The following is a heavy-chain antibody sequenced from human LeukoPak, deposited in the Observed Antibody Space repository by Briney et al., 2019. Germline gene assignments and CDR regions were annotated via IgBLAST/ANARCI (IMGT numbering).Heavy chain of an antibody. CDR2: IYYSGST. CDR1: GGSISSYY. J-gene: IGHJ4*02. D-gene: IGHD3-16*02. Sequence: PSETLSLTCTVSGGSISSYYWSWIRQPPGKGLEWLGYIYYSGSTNYNPSLKSRVTISVDTSKTQFSLKLSSVTAADTAVYYCARVPYDYVWGSYRLHYFDYWGQGTLVTVSS. CDR3: ARVPYDYVWGSYRLHYFDY. V-gene: IGHV4-59*01.